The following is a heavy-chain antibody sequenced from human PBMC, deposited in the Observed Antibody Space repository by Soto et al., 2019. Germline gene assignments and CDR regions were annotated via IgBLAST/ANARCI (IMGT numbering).Heavy chain of an antibody. D-gene: IGHD5-12*01. J-gene: IGHJ6*02. CDR3: ASRRRYSGYDYYYYYGMDV. V-gene: IGHV1-69*13. Sequence: SVKVSCKASGGTFSSYAISWVRQAPGQGLEWMGGIIPIFGTANYAQKFQGRVTVTADESTSTAYMELSSLRSEDTAVYYCASRRRYSGYDYYYYYGMDVWGQGTTVTVSS. CDR1: GGTFSSYA. CDR2: IIPIFGTA.